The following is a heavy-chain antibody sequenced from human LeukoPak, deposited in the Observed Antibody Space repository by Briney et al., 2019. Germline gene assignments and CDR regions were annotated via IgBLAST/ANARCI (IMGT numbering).Heavy chain of an antibody. D-gene: IGHD3-10*02. J-gene: IGHJ5*01. V-gene: IGHV3-23*01. CDR1: GFTFSSYA. CDR2: ISGSGDRM. Sequence: PGGSLRLSCAASGFTFSSYAVTWVRQAPGKGLEWVSSISGSGDRMYYADSVRGRLVISRDNSKNTLYLQVNSLRVDDTAVYYCAKGWMFGELLNSWGQGTLVTVSS. CDR3: AKGWMFGELLNS.